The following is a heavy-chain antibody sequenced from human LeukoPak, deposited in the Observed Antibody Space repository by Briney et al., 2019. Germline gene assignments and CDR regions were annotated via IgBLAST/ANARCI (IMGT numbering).Heavy chain of an antibody. Sequence: SETLSLTCTVSGGSISSSSYYWGWIRQPPGKGLEWIGSIYYSGSTYYNPSLNSRVTISVDTSKRQFSLKLSSVTAADPAVYYCARELGVVPAAIVNWFDPWGQGTPVIVSS. V-gene: IGHV4-39*07. CDR2: IYYSGST. CDR3: ARELGVVPAAIVNWFDP. D-gene: IGHD2-2*01. J-gene: IGHJ5*02. CDR1: GGSISSSSYY.